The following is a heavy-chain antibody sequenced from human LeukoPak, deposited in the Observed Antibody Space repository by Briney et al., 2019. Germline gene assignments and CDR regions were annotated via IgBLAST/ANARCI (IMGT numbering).Heavy chain of an antibody. CDR3: ARDARGIAVARAFDY. D-gene: IGHD6-19*01. J-gene: IGHJ4*02. V-gene: IGHV4-38-2*02. CDR1: GYSISSGYY. CDR2: IYHSGST. Sequence: PSETLSLTCTVSGYSISSGYYWGWIRQPPGKGLEWIGSIYHSGSTYYNPSLKSRVTISVDTSKNQFSLKLSSVTVADTAVYYCARDARGIAVARAFDYWGQGTLVTVSS.